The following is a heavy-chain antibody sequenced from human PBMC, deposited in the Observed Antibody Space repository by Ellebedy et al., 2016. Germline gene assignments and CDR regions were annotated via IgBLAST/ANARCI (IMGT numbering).Heavy chain of an antibody. D-gene: IGHD4-17*01. CDR3: ARERGDYGDYEMDY. CDR2: MNPNSGNT. CDR1: GGTFSSYA. V-gene: IGHV1-8*02. Sequence: ASVKVSCKASGGTFSSYAISWVRQATGQGLEWMGWMNPNSGNTGYAQKFQGRVTMTRNTSISTAYMELSSLRSEDTAVYYCARERGDYGDYEMDYWGQGTLVTVSS. J-gene: IGHJ4*02.